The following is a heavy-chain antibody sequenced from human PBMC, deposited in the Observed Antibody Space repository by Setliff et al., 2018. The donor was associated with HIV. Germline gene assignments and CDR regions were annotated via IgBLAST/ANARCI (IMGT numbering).Heavy chain of an antibody. J-gene: IGHJ4*02. V-gene: IGHV3-53*01. D-gene: IGHD3-3*01. CDR3: ARDVANFWSGYPQ. CDR2: IYSGGST. CDR1: GFTVSSNY. Sequence: LRLSCAASGFTVSSNYMSWVRQAPGKGLEWVSVIYSGGSTYYADSVKGRFTISRDNSKNTLYLQMNSLRAEDTAVYYCARDVANFWSGYPQWGQGTLVTVSS.